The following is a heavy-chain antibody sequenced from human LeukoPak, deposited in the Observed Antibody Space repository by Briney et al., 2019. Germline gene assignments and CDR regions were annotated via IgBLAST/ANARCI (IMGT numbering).Heavy chain of an antibody. V-gene: IGHV3-21*01. CDR3: ARDRLQSGSDY. Sequence: PGGSLRLSCAASGLTFSSYSMDWVRQAPGEGLEWVSSISSSSSYIYYADSVKGRFTISRDNAKNSLYLQMNSLRAEDTAVYYCARDRLQSGSDYWGQGTLVTVSS. CDR2: ISSSSSYI. D-gene: IGHD2-15*01. CDR1: GLTFSSYS. J-gene: IGHJ4*02.